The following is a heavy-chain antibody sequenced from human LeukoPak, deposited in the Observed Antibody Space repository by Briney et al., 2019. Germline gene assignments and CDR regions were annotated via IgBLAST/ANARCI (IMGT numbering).Heavy chain of an antibody. J-gene: IGHJ5*02. CDR3: ARARDGHINNWFDP. CDR1: GGSINSYY. CDR2: IYYSGST. D-gene: IGHD5-24*01. V-gene: IGHV4-59*01. Sequence: PSETLSLTCTVSGGSINSYYWSWIRQPPGKGLEWIGYIYYSGSTNYNPSLKSRVTISVDTSKNQFPLKMSSVTAADTAVYYCARARDGHINNWFDPWGQGTLVTVSS.